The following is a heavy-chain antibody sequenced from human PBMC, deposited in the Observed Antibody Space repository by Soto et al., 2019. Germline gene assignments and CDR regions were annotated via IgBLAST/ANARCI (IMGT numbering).Heavy chain of an antibody. J-gene: IGHJ5*02. Sequence: QVRLVESGGGVVQPGRSLRLSCTASGFSFSSYAMYWFRQPPGKGLEWVAVISHEGINKHYADAVKGRVTVSRDNSNHWRELQLISLRGENTAMYYCARDMYSSDYFVKWFEPWGQGTLVTVSS. CDR2: ISHEGINK. V-gene: IGHV3-30-3*01. CDR3: ARDMYSSDYFVKWFEP. D-gene: IGHD6-19*01. CDR1: GFSFSSYA.